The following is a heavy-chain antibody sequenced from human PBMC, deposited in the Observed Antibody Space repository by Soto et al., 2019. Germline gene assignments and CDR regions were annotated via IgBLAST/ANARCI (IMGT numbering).Heavy chain of an antibody. J-gene: IGHJ6*02. CDR2: TSYDGSKK. V-gene: IGHV3-30*18. Sequence: QVQLVESGGGVVQPRRSLRRSCAASGFAFGTYGMHWVRQAPGKGLEWVAVTSYDGSKKYYADSVKGRFTISRDNSNNTVYLQMNSLRLEDTAIYYCAKDRGLADPHYYGLAVWGLGTTVAVSS. CDR3: AKDRGLADPHYYGLAV. CDR1: GFAFGTYG. D-gene: IGHD3-10*01.